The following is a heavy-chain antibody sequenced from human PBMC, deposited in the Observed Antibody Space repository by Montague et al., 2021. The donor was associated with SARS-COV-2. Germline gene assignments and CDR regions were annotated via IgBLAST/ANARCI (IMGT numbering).Heavy chain of an antibody. D-gene: IGHD6-19*01. V-gene: IGHV4-39*01. Sequence: SETLSLTCTVSGGSISSSSYYWGWIRQPPGKGLEWIGSIYYSGSTYYXXXLKSRVTISVDTSKNQFSLKLSSVTAADTAVYYCARQLRGGLVSTPRYFDYWGQGTLVTVSS. CDR2: IYYSGST. CDR3: ARQLRGGLVSTPRYFDY. CDR1: GGSISSSSYY. J-gene: IGHJ4*02.